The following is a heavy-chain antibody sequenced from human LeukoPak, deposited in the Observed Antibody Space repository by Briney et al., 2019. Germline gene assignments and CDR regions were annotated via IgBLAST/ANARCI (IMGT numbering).Heavy chain of an antibody. J-gene: IGHJ5*02. V-gene: IGHV3-7*01. D-gene: IGHD3-3*01. CDR2: IKQDGSEK. CDR1: GFTFSSYW. Sequence: GGSLRLSCAASGFTFSSYWMSWVRQAPGKGPEWVANIKQDGSEKYYVDSVKGRFTISRDNAKNSLYLQMNSLRAEDTAVYYCAREALYYDFWSGHIRWFDPWGQGTLVTVSS. CDR3: AREALYYDFWSGHIRWFDP.